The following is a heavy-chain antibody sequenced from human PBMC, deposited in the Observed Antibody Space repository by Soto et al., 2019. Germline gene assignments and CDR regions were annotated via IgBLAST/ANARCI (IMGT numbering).Heavy chain of an antibody. D-gene: IGHD2-2*01. CDR2: ISGSGGST. V-gene: IGHV3-23*01. Sequence: EVQLLESGGGLVQPGGSLRLSCAASGFTFSSYAMSWVRQAPGKGLEWVSAISGSGGSTYYADSVKGRFTISRDNSKNPLYLQMNSLRAEDTAVYYCAKGRRGQLLWGSMDVWGQGTTVTVSS. CDR3: AKGRRGQLLWGSMDV. CDR1: GFTFSSYA. J-gene: IGHJ6*02.